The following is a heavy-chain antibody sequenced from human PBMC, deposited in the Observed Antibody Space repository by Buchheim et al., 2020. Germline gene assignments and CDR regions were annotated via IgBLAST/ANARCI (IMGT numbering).Heavy chain of an antibody. V-gene: IGHV4-34*09. CDR1: GGSFSGYY. D-gene: IGHD2-15*01. J-gene: IGHJ4*02. CDR3: ARDSVAATRSVDY. Sequence: QVQLQESGPGLVKPSQTLSLTCAVYGGSFSGYYWSWIRQPPGKGLEWIGEINHSGSTHYNPSLKSRVTISVDTSKNPFSLKLSSVTAADTAVYYCARDSVAATRSVDYWGQGTL. CDR2: INHSGST.